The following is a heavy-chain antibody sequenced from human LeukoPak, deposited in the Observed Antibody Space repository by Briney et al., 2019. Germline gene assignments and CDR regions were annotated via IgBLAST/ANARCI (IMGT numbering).Heavy chain of an antibody. J-gene: IGHJ6*02. CDR1: GYTFTSYA. V-gene: IGHV7-4-1*02. CDR2: INTNTGNP. CDR3: AREIAVAGALSYYYYYGMDV. Sequence: ASVTVSCKASGYTFTSYAMNWVRQAPGQGLEWMGWINTNTGNPTYAQGFTGRFVFSLDTSVSTAYLQISSLKAEDTAVYYCAREIAVAGALSYYYYYGMDVWGQGTTVTVSS. D-gene: IGHD6-19*01.